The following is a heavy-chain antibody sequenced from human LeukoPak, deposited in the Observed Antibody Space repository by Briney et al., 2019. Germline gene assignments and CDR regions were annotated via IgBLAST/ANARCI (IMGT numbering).Heavy chain of an antibody. CDR2: IRSTVYAATT. CDR3: TRDRQLAVLRFLEWVPTAWFDT. CDR1: GFTFGDYA. J-gene: IGHJ5*02. V-gene: IGHV3-49*04. D-gene: IGHD3-3*01. Sequence: GGSLRLSCTASGFTFGDYAMSWVRQAPGKGLEWVLFIRSTVYAATTEYSSSVKCRFTTSRADTKSIAYLQMNSLKTEDTAVCYCTRDRQLAVLRFLEWVPTAWFDTWGQGTLVTVSS.